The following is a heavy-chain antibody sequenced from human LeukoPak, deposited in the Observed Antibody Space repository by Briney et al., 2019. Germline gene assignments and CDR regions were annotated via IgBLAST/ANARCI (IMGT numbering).Heavy chain of an antibody. Sequence: ASVKVSCKASGYTFTGYYMHWVRQAPGQGLEWMGWINPNSGGTNYAQKFQGWVTMTRDTSISTAYMELSRLRSDDTAVYYCARGPVDSSGYVPNYWGQGTLVTVSS. CDR3: ARGPVDSSGYVPNY. V-gene: IGHV1-2*04. CDR1: GYTFTGYY. J-gene: IGHJ4*02. D-gene: IGHD3-22*01. CDR2: INPNSGGT.